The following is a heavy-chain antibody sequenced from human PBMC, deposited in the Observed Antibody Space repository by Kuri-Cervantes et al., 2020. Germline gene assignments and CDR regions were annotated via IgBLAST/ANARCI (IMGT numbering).Heavy chain of an antibody. V-gene: IGHV1-69*05. CDR1: GGTFSSYA. D-gene: IGHD3-10*01. CDR3: ARDRYYYTTPDYYGMDV. Sequence: SVKVSCKASGGTFSSYAISWVRQAPGQGLEWMGGIIPIFGTANYAQKFQGRVTITRDTSASTAYMELSSLRSEDTAVYYCARDRYYYTTPDYYGMDVWGQGTTVTVSS. CDR2: IIPIFGTA. J-gene: IGHJ6*02.